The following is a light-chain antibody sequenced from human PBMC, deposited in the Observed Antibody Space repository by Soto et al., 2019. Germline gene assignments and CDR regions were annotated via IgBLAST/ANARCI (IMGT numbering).Light chain of an antibody. CDR3: QQRTDGWT. CDR2: DAS. CDR1: QSVSSS. V-gene: IGKV3-11*01. J-gene: IGKJ1*01. Sequence: EIVLTQSPATLSLSPGERATLSCRASQSVSSSLGWYQQKPGQPPRLLIYDASKRVTGIPVRFSGSGSGTDFPLAISSLEPEDFAVYFCQQRTDGWTFGQGTKVEIK.